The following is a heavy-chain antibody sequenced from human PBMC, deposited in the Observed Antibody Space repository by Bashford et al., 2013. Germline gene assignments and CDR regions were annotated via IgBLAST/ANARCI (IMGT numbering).Heavy chain of an antibody. D-gene: IGHD2/OR15-2a*01. V-gene: IGHV3-23*01. J-gene: IGHJ4*02. CDR3: AKVAPFGFDY. Sequence: VRQAPGKGLEWVSAISGSSNTIYYADSVKGRFTISRDNSKNTLYLQMNSLRAEDTAVYYCAKVAPFGFDYWGQGTLVTVSS. CDR2: ISGSSNTI.